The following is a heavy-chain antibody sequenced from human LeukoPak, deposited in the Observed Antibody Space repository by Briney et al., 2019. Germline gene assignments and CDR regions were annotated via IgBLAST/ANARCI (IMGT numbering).Heavy chain of an antibody. Sequence: GGSLRPSCAAAGFTFSSYSMNWVRQAPGKGLEWVSSIISSSSYIYYADSVKGRFTISRDNAKNSLYLQMNSLRAEDTAVYYCARSPPLAGRIAVAKTWFDYWGQGTLVTVSS. CDR3: ARSPPLAGRIAVAKTWFDY. J-gene: IGHJ4*02. CDR2: IISSSSYI. CDR1: GFTFSSYS. V-gene: IGHV3-21*01. D-gene: IGHD6-19*01.